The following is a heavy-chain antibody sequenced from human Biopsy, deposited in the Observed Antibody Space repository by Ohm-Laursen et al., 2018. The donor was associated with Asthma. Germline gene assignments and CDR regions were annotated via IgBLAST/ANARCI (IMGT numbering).Heavy chain of an antibody. CDR1: GGTFNAYV. J-gene: IGHJ4*02. D-gene: IGHD2-15*01. CDR3: ARKAGSCISRTCYSLDF. Sequence: SVTVSCKSLGGTFNAYVIGWARQAPGQGLEWMGGINSVFGTTTYPQKFQDRVTITADDSTSTVYMELSSLRSEDTAVYYCARKAGSCISRTCYSLDFWGQGTLVTVSS. CDR2: INSVFGTT. V-gene: IGHV1-69*13.